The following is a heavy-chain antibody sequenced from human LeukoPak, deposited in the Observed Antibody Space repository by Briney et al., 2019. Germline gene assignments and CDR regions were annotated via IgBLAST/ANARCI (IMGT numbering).Heavy chain of an antibody. D-gene: IGHD6-19*01. CDR2: IYYSGGT. J-gene: IGHJ4*02. Sequence: PSETLSLTCTVSGGSISSRSYYWGWIRQPPGKGLEWIGSIYYSGGTYYNPSLKSRVTISADMSKNQFSLKLTSVTGADTAVYYCAGERGEEYSSGWYKRNYFDNWGQGIRVTVSS. CDR1: GGSISSRSYY. CDR3: AGERGEEYSSGWYKRNYFDN. V-gene: IGHV4-39*07.